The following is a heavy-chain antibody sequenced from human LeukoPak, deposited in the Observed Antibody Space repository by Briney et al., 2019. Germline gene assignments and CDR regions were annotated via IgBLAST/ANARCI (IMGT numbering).Heavy chain of an antibody. CDR3: ARDFSSRTPSQNDY. V-gene: IGHV3-21*01. CDR1: GFTFSSYS. CDR2: ISSSSSYI. Sequence: GGSLRLSCAASGFTFSSYSMNWVRQAPGKGLEWVSSISSSSSYIYYADSVKGRFTISRDNAKNSLYLQMNSLRAEDTAVYYCARDFSSRTPSQNDYWGQGTLVIVSS. D-gene: IGHD6-13*01. J-gene: IGHJ4*02.